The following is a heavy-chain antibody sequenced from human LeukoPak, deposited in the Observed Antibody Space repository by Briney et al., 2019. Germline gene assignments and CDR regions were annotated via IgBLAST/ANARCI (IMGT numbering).Heavy chain of an antibody. Sequence: GSLRLSCAASGFTFSSSAMSWVRQAPGKGLYWVSAISGSGTGTYYADSVKGRFTISRDNSENTLYLQMNSLRAEDTAVYYCAKEGGTGTRFDYWGQGTLVTVSS. D-gene: IGHD1-7*01. CDR1: GFTFSSSA. CDR3: AKEGGTGTRFDY. CDR2: ISGSGTGT. V-gene: IGHV3-23*01. J-gene: IGHJ4*02.